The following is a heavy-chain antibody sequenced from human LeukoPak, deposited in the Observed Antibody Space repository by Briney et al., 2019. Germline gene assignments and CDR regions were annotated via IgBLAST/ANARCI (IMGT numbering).Heavy chain of an antibody. CDR1: GFTFSSYS. CDR2: ISSSSSYI. Sequence: GGSLRLSCAASGFTFSSYSMNWVRQAPGKGLEWVSSISSSSSYIYYADSVKGRFTISRDNAKNSLYLQMNSLRAEDTAVYYCARGVAAAGRFGYWGQGTLVTVSS. D-gene: IGHD6-13*01. CDR3: ARGVAAAGRFGY. J-gene: IGHJ4*02. V-gene: IGHV3-21*01.